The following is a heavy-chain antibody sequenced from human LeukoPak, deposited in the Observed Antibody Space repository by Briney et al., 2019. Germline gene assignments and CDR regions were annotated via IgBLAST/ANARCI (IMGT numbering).Heavy chain of an antibody. CDR1: GFIVRSIH. CDR2: TYSGETT. Sequence: PGGSLRLSCAAFGFIVRSIHINWVRQAPGMGLEWVSITYSGETTYYADSVRGRFIISRDDSKNTLYLQMNGLRAEDTAVYYCAKDLPITMIVVVISGPFDSWGQGTLVTVSS. V-gene: IGHV3-66*01. CDR3: AKDLPITMIVVVISGPFDS. J-gene: IGHJ4*02. D-gene: IGHD3-22*01.